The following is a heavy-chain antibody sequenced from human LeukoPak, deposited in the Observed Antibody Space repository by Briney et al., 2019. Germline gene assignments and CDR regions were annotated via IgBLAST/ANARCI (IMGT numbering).Heavy chain of an antibody. CDR1: GGTFSSYA. D-gene: IGHD5-18*01. Sequence: SVKVSCKASGGTFSSYAISWVRQAPGQGLEWMGGIIPIFGTANYAQKLQGRVTITADKSMSTAYMELSSLRSEDTAVYYCAAGYDSYGLYYFDYWSQGTLVTVSS. CDR2: IIPIFGTA. J-gene: IGHJ4*02. CDR3: AAGYDSYGLYYFDY. V-gene: IGHV1-69*06.